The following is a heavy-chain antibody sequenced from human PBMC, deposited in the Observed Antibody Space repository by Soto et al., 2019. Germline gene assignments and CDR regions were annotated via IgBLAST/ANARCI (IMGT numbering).Heavy chain of an antibody. CDR2: ISGGGSNT. CDR3: AKDSNKYSSSLRGRYFDY. D-gene: IGHD4-4*01. J-gene: IGHJ4*02. V-gene: IGHV3-23*01. CDR1: GFPFSSYV. Sequence: EVQLLDSGGGLVQRGGSLRLSCAASGFPFSSYVMSWVRQAPGKGLEWVSGISGGGSNTFYADSVKGRFTISRDNSKNTLLLQMNSLGAEDTAVYYCAKDSNKYSSSLRGRYFDYWGQGIGVTVSS.